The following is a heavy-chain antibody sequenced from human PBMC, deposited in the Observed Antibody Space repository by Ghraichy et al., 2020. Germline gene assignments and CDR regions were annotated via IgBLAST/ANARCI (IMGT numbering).Heavy chain of an antibody. D-gene: IGHD3-22*01. CDR3: AKDIPKRGGYYYGDYFDY. CDR2: ISGSGGST. V-gene: IGHV3-23*01. CDR1: GFTFSSYA. J-gene: IGHJ4*02. Sequence: GGSLRLSCAASGFTFSSYAMSWVRQAPGKGLEWVSAISGSGGSTYYADSVKGRFTISRDNSKNTLYLQMNSLRAEDTAVYYCAKDIPKRGGYYYGDYFDYWGQGTLVTVSS.